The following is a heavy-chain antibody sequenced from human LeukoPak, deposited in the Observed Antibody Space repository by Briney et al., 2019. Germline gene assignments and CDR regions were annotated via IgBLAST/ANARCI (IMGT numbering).Heavy chain of an antibody. CDR1: GFTFTSYS. J-gene: IGHJ4*02. Sequence: GGSLRLSCAASGFTFTSYSSSWVRQAPGQGLEWVSSISGDSTYIYYAQTLKGRFTISRDTAKNTLYLQMNSLRAEDTAVYYCASAITGHLPNCVSWGQGTLVTVSS. CDR3: ASAITGHLPNCVS. CDR2: ISGDSTYI. V-gene: IGHV3-21*01. D-gene: IGHD1-14*01.